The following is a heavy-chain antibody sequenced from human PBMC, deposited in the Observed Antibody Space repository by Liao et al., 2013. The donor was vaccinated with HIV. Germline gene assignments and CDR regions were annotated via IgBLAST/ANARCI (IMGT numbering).Heavy chain of an antibody. V-gene: IGHV4-30-4*08. Sequence: QVQLQESGPGLVKPSQTLSLTCSVSGGSIRNGDYYWSWIRQPPGKGLEWIGYIHYSGSTYYKSTLKSRVTVSVETSKNQFSLKLSSATAADTAVYYCAREDRYDSSGYYGILWGQGTLVTVSS. J-gene: IGHJ4*02. CDR3: AREDRYDSSGYYGIL. CDR2: IHYSGST. CDR1: GGSIRNGDYY. D-gene: IGHD3-22*01.